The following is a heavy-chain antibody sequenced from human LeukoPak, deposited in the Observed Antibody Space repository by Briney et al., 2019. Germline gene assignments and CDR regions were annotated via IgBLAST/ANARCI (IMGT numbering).Heavy chain of an antibody. CDR3: ARGWAAAGSYYFDY. CDR1: GFTFSNYG. J-gene: IGHJ4*02. D-gene: IGHD6-13*01. V-gene: IGHV3-66*01. CDR2: IYNGGST. Sequence: PGGSLRLSCAASGFTFSNYGMCWVRQASGKGLEWVSTIYNGGSTRYADSVKGRFTISRDNSKNTLYLQMNSLRAEDTAVYYCARGWAAAGSYYFDYWGQGSLVSISS.